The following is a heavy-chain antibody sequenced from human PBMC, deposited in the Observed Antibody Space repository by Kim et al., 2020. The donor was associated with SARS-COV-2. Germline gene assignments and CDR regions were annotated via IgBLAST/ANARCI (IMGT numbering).Heavy chain of an antibody. CDR2: VSPRGVA. Sequence: SETLSLTCSVSGAPITNDYWSWIRQPARKGLEWIGRVSPRGVADYNPSFKGRVSVSLDSSANKISLRLASVTAADTAMYYCARDHDSSAWAPLDVWC. D-gene: IGHD6-13*01. J-gene: IGHJ6*02. CDR3: ARDHDSSAWAPLDV. V-gene: IGHV4-4*07. CDR1: GAPITNDY.